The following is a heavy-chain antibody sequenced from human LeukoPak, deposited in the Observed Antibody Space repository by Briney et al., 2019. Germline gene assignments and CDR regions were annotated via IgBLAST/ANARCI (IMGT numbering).Heavy chain of an antibody. D-gene: IGHD3-10*02. CDR1: SGSISTSNYY. J-gene: IGHJ3*02. CDR3: ASDHMLYAFHI. V-gene: IGHV4-39*07. CDR2: IFYSGST. Sequence: TPSETLSLTCTVSSGSISTSNYYWGWVRQPPGKALEWIGNIFYSGSTYYSPSLKSRVTISVDTSKNQFSLKLISVTAADTAVYYCASDHMLYAFHIWGQGTMVTVSS.